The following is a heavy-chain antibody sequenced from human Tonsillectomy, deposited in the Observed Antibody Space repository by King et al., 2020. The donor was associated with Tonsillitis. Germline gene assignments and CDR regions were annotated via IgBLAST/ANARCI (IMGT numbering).Heavy chain of an antibody. V-gene: IGHV3-23*04. CDR3: AKRGDYCNGTSCYTNWYFDL. D-gene: IGHD2-2*01. J-gene: IGHJ2*01. CDR1: GFTFSSYD. Sequence: VQLVESGGGLVQPGGSLRLSCAASGFTFSSYDMSWVRQAPGQGLEWVSTISGSGGGTHYADSVKGRFTTSRDNSKNTLYLQMDSLTAEDTAVYYCAKRGDYCNGTSCYTNWYFDLWGRGTLVTVSS. CDR2: ISGSGGGT.